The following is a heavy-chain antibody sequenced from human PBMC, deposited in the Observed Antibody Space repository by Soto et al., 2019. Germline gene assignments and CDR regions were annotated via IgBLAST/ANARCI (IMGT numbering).Heavy chain of an antibody. CDR1: GFTVSNNY. D-gene: IGHD3-10*01. V-gene: IGHV3-66*01. CDR2: IQGGGSI. CDR3: ARGEGSGSNALGY. Sequence: EVLLEESGGGLVQPGGSLRLSCAASGFTVSNNYMAWVRQAPGKGLEWVSVIQGGGSISYADSVRHRFTISRDSSKNTVLLQMNSLRPEDTAVYFCARGEGSGSNALGYWGQGTLVTVSS. J-gene: IGHJ4*02.